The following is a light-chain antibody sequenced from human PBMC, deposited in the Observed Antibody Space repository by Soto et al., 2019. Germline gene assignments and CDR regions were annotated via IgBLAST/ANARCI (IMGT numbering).Light chain of an antibody. CDR2: DAS. J-gene: IGKJ4*01. CDR1: QSISFY. CDR3: HRYGDSPLT. Sequence: EIVLTQSPATLSLSPGERATLSCRASQSISFYLTWYQHKPGQAPRLLIYDASNRATGIPARFSGSGSGTDFTLTISRLEPEDFALYFCHRYGDSPLTFGGGTKVDIK. V-gene: IGKV3-11*01.